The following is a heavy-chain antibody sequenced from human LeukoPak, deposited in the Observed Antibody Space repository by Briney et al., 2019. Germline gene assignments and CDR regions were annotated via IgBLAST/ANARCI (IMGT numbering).Heavy chain of an antibody. CDR3: ASGLLRNSVTPYFDY. CDR2: ISYYGSAK. D-gene: IGHD4-17*01. CDR1: GFTFTRPS. Sequence: GRSLTLSRSPSGFTFTRPSLHCVPRAPHRGPLRVAVISYYGSAKFYADSVKGRFTISRDNSKNTAFLQINSLNTEDTAVYYCASGLLRNSVTPYFDYWGQGTLVTVSS. V-gene: IGHV3-30-3*01. J-gene: IGHJ4*02.